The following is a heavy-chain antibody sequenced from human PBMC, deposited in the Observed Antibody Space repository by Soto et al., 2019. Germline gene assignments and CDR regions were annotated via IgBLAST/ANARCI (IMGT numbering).Heavy chain of an antibody. J-gene: IGHJ5*02. CDR2: IFSNGEK. D-gene: IGHD6-13*01. CDR1: GFSLSNARMG. CDR3: ARIAAANWFDP. Sequence: CGPTLVNPTETLTLTCTVSGFSLSNARMGVSWIRQPPGKALEWLAHIFSNGEKSYSTSLKSRLTISKDTSKSQVVLTMTNMDPVDTATYYCARIAAANWFDPWGQGTLVTVSS. V-gene: IGHV2-26*01.